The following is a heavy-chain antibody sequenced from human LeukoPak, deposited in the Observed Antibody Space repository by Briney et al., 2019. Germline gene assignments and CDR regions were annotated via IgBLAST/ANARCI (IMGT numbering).Heavy chain of an antibody. D-gene: IGHD3-16*01. CDR2: IYPGESDT. CDR3: ARHGGWFDP. Sequence: GESLEISCQGSGYLFTSYWIGWVRQLPGKGLEWVGIIYPGESDTLYSPSFQGQFTISADKSTSTAYLQWSSLKASVTALYYCARHGGWFDPWGQGTLVTVSS. V-gene: IGHV5-51*01. CDR1: GYLFTSYW. J-gene: IGHJ5*02.